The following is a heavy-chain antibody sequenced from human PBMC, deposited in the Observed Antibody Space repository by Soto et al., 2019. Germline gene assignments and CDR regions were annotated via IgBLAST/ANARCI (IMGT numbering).Heavy chain of an antibody. CDR3: ASGYYSEYYFDY. Sequence: PSETLSLMSTVPGGSISSCYWSRIRQPPWKFLEWLGYIYNTRSTNYNPSLKCRVTISVDTSKIQCSLKLSSVTAADTAVYYCASGYYSEYYFDYWVQGTLVTCSS. J-gene: IGHJ4*02. D-gene: IGHD3-22*01. CDR2: IYNTRST. CDR1: GGSISSCY. V-gene: IGHV4-59*01.